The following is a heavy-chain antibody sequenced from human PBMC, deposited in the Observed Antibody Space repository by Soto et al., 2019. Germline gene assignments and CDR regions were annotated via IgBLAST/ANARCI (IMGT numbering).Heavy chain of an antibody. CDR1: GFTLSGRS. D-gene: IGHD3-10*01. Sequence: EVQLVESGGGLVQPGGSLRLSCAASGFTLSGRSMHWVRQAPGKGLVWVSGIDNAGTDSTYADSVKGRFTSSRDNAKNMLYLQMNRLRVAATAVYYCARGWFGPDVWGKGTTVTVSS. J-gene: IGHJ6*04. V-gene: IGHV3-74*01. CDR3: ARGWFGPDV. CDR2: IDNAGTDS.